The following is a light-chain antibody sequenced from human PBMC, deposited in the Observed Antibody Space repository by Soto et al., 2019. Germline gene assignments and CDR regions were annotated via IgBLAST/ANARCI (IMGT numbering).Light chain of an antibody. V-gene: IGLV2-14*01. CDR2: EVS. CDR3: SSYTTSSTPYV. CDR1: SSDVGGHNY. J-gene: IGLJ1*01. Sequence: QSALAQPASVSGAPGQSITISCTGTSSDVGGHNYVSWYQQHPGKVPKLMIYEVSNRPSGISTRFSASKSGNTASLTISGLQAEDEADYYCSSYTTSSTPYVFGTGTKVTVL.